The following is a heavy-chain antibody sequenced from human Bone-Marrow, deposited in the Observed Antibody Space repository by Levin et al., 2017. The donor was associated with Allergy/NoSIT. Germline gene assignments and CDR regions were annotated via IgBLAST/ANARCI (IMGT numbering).Heavy chain of an antibody. CDR1: GFTFSSYA. J-gene: IGHJ4*02. Sequence: LSLTCAASGFTFSSYAMSWVRQAPGKGLEWVSAISGRSPYYADSVKGRFTISRDNSKNTLYLQMNSLRAEDTAVYYCAKESSGSYADYWGQGTLVTVSS. CDR3: AKESSGSYADY. D-gene: IGHD1-26*01. CDR2: ISGRSP. V-gene: IGHV3-23*01.